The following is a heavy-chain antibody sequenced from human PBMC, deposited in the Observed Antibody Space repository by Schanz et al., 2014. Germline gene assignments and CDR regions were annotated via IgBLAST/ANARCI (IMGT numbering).Heavy chain of an antibody. Sequence: EVYLVESGGYLVQPGKSLRLSCAASGFTFDDFGMHWVRQAPGKALEWVSGISWNSVSIGYADSVKGRFTISRDNAKTSLYLQMNGMRPEDTAFYYCAKALGLRPFDYWGQGTLVTVSS. CDR1: GFTFDDFG. CDR3: AKALGLRPFDY. V-gene: IGHV3-9*01. CDR2: ISWNSVSI. J-gene: IGHJ4*02. D-gene: IGHD2-21*01.